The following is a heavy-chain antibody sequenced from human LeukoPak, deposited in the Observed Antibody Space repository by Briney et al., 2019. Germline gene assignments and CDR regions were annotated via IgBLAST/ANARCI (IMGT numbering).Heavy chain of an antibody. J-gene: IGHJ4*02. CDR3: ARFHRDGYNWIDY. CDR1: GGSFGSSNYY. CDR2: IYYSGST. Sequence: SETLSLTCTVSGGSFGSSNYYWGWIRQPPGKGLEWIGNIYYSGSTFYNPSLKSRVTISADTSNTQFSLELSSVTAADTAVYYCARFHRDGYNWIDYWGQGTLVTVSS. D-gene: IGHD5-24*01. V-gene: IGHV4-39*01.